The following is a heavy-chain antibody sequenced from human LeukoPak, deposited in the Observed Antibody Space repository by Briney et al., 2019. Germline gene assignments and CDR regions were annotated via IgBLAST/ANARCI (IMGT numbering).Heavy chain of an antibody. Sequence: PGGSLRLSCAASGFTFGSYRMSWVRQAPGKGLEWVANMKQDGSEKYYVDSVKGRFTISRDNAKNSLYLQMNSLRAEETAVYYFVSGSCFDYWGQGTLVTVSS. CDR2: MKQDGSEK. D-gene: IGHD3-10*01. CDR3: VSGSCFDY. CDR1: GFTFGSYR. V-gene: IGHV3-7*01. J-gene: IGHJ4*02.